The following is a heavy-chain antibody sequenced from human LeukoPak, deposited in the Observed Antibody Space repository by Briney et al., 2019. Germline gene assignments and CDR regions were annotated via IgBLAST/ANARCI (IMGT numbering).Heavy chain of an antibody. D-gene: IGHD7-27*01. CDR2: ISDSGDST. Sequence: PGGSLRLSCAASGFTFRIYAMNWVRQAPGTGLEGASGISDSGDSTYYADSVKGRFTISKDNSNNTLYLQMNSLRADDTAVYYCAKGDWGDYWGQGTLVTVSS. J-gene: IGHJ4*02. CDR3: AKGDWGDY. CDR1: GFTFRIYA. V-gene: IGHV3-23*01.